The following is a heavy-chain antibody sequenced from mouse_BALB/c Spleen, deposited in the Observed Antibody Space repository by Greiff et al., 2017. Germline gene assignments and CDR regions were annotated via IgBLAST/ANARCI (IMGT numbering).Heavy chain of an antibody. CDR3: AREEAFEYYFDY. J-gene: IGHJ2*01. CDR2: ISYDGSN. Sequence: EVQLLESGPGLVKPSQSLSLTCSVTGYSITSGYYCNWIRQSPGNKLEWMGYISYDGSNNYNPSLKNRISITHDTSKNQFFLKLNSVTTEDTATYYCAREEAFEYYFDYWGQGTTLTVSS. V-gene: IGHV3-6*02. CDR1: GYSITSGYY.